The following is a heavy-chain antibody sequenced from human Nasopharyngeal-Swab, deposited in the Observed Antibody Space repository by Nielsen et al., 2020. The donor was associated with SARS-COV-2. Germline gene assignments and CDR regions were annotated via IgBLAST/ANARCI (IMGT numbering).Heavy chain of an antibody. V-gene: IGHV3-11*01. J-gene: IGHJ3*02. CDR1: GFTFSDYY. CDR3: ARAGGFGVVTHDVFDI. D-gene: IGHD3-3*01. CDR2: ISSRGSTI. Sequence: GESLKISCAASGFTFSDYYMNWLRQAPGKGLEWVSYISSRGSTIHYADSVKGRFTISRDNAKNSLYLQTNSLGAEDTAVYYCARAGGFGVVTHDVFDIWGQGTMVTVSS.